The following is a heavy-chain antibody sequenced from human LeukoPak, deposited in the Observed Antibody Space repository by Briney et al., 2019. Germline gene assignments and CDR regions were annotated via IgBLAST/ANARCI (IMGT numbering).Heavy chain of an antibody. J-gene: IGHJ5*02. CDR3: ARQQRITMIVVVLNWFDP. V-gene: IGHV4-38-2*01. Sequence: SETLSLTCAVSGYSISSGYFWAWIRQPPGKGLEWIGSIYYSGSTYYNPSLKSRVTISVDTSKNQFSLKLSSVTAADTAVYYCARQQRITMIVVVLNWFDPWGQGTLVTVSS. D-gene: IGHD3-22*01. CDR1: GYSISSGYF. CDR2: IYYSGST.